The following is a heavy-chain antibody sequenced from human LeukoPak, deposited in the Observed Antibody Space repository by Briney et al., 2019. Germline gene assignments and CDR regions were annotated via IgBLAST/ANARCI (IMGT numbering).Heavy chain of an antibody. V-gene: IGHV4-34*01. CDR1: GGSFSGYY. J-gene: IGHJ4*02. CDR3: ARRDYGGNSGHFDY. Sequence: SETLSLTCAVYGGSFSGYYWSWIRQPPGKGLEWIGEINHSGSTNYNPSLKSRVTISVDTSKNQFSLKLSSVTAADTAVYYCARRDYGGNSGHFDYWGQGTLVTVSS. D-gene: IGHD4-23*01. CDR2: INHSGST.